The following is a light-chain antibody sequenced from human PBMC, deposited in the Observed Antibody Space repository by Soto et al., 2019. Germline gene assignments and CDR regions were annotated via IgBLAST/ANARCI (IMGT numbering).Light chain of an antibody. CDR1: YDISSS. V-gene: IGKV1-39*01. CDR3: QQSYSTTWT. Sequence: DIQLTQSPSFLSASVEDRVTISCRASYDISSSLAWYQQKPGKAPKLLIYAASSLQSGVPSRFSGSGSETDFTLTISSLQPEDFATYSCQQSYSTTWTFGQGTKVEIQ. J-gene: IGKJ1*01. CDR2: AAS.